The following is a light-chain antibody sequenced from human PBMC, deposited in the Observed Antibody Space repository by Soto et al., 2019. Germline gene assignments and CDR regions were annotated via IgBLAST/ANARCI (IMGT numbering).Light chain of an antibody. V-gene: IGLV1-44*01. CDR2: TNN. Sequence: QSVLTQPPSASGTPGQRVTISCSGSSSNIGGNPVSWYQQFPGTAPKLLIYTNNQRPSGVSDRFSGSKSDTSASLAISALQSEDEAHYYCAAWDDSLNGHVFGTGTKLTVL. CDR1: SSNIGGNP. J-gene: IGLJ1*01. CDR3: AAWDDSLNGHV.